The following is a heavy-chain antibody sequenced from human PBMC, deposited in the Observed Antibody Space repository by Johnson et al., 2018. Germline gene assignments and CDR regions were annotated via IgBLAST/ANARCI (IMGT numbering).Heavy chain of an antibody. Sequence: VQSGGSLRLSCGEGSGFTFNSFWMNWVRQGPGKGLEWVANIKGDGSEKNYVDSVKGRFTISRDNAKNSLYLQLTSLRAEDTAVYYCTVGHYSSWGQGTLVTVSS. CDR2: IKGDGSEK. V-gene: IGHV3-7*01. CDR3: TVGHYSS. J-gene: IGHJ5*02. D-gene: IGHD4-11*01. CDR1: GFTFNSFW.